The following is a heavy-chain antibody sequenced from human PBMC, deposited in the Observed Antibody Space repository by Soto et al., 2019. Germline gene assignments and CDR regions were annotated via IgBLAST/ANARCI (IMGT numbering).Heavy chain of an antibody. CDR2: IYYSGST. V-gene: IGHV4-31*02. Sequence: SETLSLTCTVSGGSISSGGYYWSWIRQHPGKGLEWIGYIYYSGSTYYNPSLKSRVTISVDTSKNQFSLKLSSVTAADTAVYYCARAMFGECLFDYWGQGTLVTVSS. J-gene: IGHJ4*02. CDR3: ARAMFGECLFDY. D-gene: IGHD3-10*02. CDR1: GGSISSGGYY.